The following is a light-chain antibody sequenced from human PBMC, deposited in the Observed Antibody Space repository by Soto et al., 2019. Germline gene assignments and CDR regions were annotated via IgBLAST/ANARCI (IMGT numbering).Light chain of an antibody. Sequence: QSVLTQPPSVSGSPGQSVTISCTGSSSDIGSFNRVSWYQQTPGTAPKLMIYEVSNRPSGVPDRFSGSKSGNTASLTISGLQADDEADYYCCSYTTSTHYFFGTVTKVTVL. CDR2: EVS. J-gene: IGLJ1*01. CDR3: CSYTTSTHYF. V-gene: IGLV2-18*02. CDR1: SSDIGSFNR.